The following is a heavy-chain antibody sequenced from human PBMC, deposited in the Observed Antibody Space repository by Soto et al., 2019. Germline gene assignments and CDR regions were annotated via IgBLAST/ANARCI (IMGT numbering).Heavy chain of an antibody. CDR2: IYHSGST. Sequence: SETLSLTCAVSGYSISSGYYWGWIRQPPGKGLEWIGSIYHSGSTYYNPSLKSRVTISVDTSKNQFSLKLSSATAADTAVYYCAREPLAHSYFDFWGQGTLVTVSS. J-gene: IGHJ4*02. CDR1: GYSISSGYY. V-gene: IGHV4-38-2*02. CDR3: AREPLAHSYFDF.